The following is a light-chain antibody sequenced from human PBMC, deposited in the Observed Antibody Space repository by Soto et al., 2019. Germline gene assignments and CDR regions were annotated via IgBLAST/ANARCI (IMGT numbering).Light chain of an antibody. CDR1: QSVSSSY. J-gene: IGKJ2*01. CDR3: QQYGSPLQG. V-gene: IGKV3-20*01. CDR2: GAS. Sequence: EIVLTQSPGTLFLSPGERATLSCRASQSVSSSYLAWNQQKPGQAPRLLIYGASSRATGIPDRFSGSGSGTDFTLTISRLEPEDFAVYYCQQYGSPLQGFGQGTKLEIK.